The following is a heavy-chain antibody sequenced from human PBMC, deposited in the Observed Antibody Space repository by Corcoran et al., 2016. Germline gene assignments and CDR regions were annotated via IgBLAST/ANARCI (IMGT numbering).Heavy chain of an antibody. CDR3: ARSFWGGPKRTNWFDP. Sequence: QVQLQQWGAGLLQPSETLSLTCAVYGGSFSGYYWSWIRQPPGKGLEWIGEINHSGSTNYNPSLKSRVTISVDTSKNQFSLKLSSVTAADTAVYYCARSFWGGPKRTNWFDPWGQGTLVTVSS. CDR2: INHSGST. D-gene: IGHD3-3*01. V-gene: IGHV4-34*01. CDR1: GGSFSGYY. J-gene: IGHJ5*02.